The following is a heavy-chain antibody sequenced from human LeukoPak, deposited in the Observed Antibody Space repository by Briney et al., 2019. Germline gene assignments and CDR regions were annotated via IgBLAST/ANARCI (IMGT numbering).Heavy chain of an antibody. J-gene: IGHJ4*02. D-gene: IGHD2-15*01. V-gene: IGHV5-10-1*01. CDR1: GYSFTSYW. CDR3: ARPDCSGSGCNLLPY. Sequence: GESLRISCKGSGYSFTSYWITWVRQMPGKGLEWMGRIDPSDSYTDYSPSFQGHVTLSADKSISTAYLQWSSLKASDTAIYYCARPDCSGSGCNLLPYWGQGTLVTVSS. CDR2: IDPSDSYT.